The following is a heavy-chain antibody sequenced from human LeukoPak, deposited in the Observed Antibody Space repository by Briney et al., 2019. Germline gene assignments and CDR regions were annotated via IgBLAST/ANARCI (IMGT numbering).Heavy chain of an antibody. CDR1: GYTFTSYG. CDR2: ISAYNGNT. Sequence: GASVKVSCKASGYTFTSYGISWVRQAPGQGLEWMGWISAYNGNTNYAQKLQGRVTMTTDTSTSTAYMELRSLRSDDTAVYYCATTNPDLYCSSTSCYYYYYYMDVWGKGTTVTISS. D-gene: IGHD2-2*01. J-gene: IGHJ6*03. V-gene: IGHV1-18*01. CDR3: ATTNPDLYCSSTSCYYYYYYMDV.